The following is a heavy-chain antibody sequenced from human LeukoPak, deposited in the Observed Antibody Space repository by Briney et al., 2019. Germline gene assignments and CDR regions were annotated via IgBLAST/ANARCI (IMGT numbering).Heavy chain of an antibody. Sequence: GGSLRLSCAASGFIFGTCGMHWVRQAPGQGLEWVAAIWHDGRTKYYADSVKGRFTISRDNSRYTLYLEMNSLRAEDTAVYSCARELGYHDNSAAFDIWGQGTTVIFS. D-gene: IGHD3-22*01. J-gene: IGHJ3*02. V-gene: IGHV3-33*08. CDR1: GFIFGTCG. CDR2: IWHDGRTK. CDR3: ARELGYHDNSAAFDI.